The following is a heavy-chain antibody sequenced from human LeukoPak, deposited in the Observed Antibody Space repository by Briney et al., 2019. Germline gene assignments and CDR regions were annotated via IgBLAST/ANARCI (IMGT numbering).Heavy chain of an antibody. D-gene: IGHD2-21*01. Sequence: SETLSLTCTVSGDTISSSSYYWGWIRQPPGKGLEWIGNINDSGRPYYNPSLKSRVTLSIDTSKNQFSLKLTSVTAADTAVHYCARFVGGGNYLDCWGQGTLVAVSS. J-gene: IGHJ4*02. CDR2: INDSGRP. V-gene: IGHV4-39*07. CDR1: GDTISSSSYY. CDR3: ARFVGGGNYLDC.